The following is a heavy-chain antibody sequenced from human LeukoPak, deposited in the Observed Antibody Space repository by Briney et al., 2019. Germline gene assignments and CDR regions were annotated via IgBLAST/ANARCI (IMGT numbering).Heavy chain of an antibody. Sequence: GGSLRLSCAASGFTFSSYAMSWVRQAPGKGLEWVSAISGSGGSTYYADSVKGRFTISRDNSKNTLSLQMNSLRAEDTAVYYCAKDGHYYDSSGRYYFDCWGQGTLVTVSS. D-gene: IGHD3-22*01. J-gene: IGHJ4*02. CDR2: ISGSGGST. V-gene: IGHV3-23*01. CDR3: AKDGHYYDSSGRYYFDC. CDR1: GFTFSSYA.